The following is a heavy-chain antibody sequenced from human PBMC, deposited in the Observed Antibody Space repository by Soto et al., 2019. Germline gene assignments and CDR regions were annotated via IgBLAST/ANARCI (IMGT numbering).Heavy chain of an antibody. D-gene: IGHD3-22*01. V-gene: IGHV3-30-3*01. CDR1: GFTFSSYA. CDR3: ARGTDYYDSSGYDY. J-gene: IGHJ4*02. CDR2: ISYDGSNK. Sequence: GGSLRLSCAASGFTFSSYAMHWVRQAPGKGLEWVAVISYDGSNKYYADSVKGRFTISRDNSKNTLYLQMNSLRAEDTAVYYCARGTDYYDSSGYDYWGQGTLVTVSS.